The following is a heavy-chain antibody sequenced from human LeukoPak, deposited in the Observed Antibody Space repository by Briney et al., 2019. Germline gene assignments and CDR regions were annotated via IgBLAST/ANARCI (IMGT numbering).Heavy chain of an antibody. CDR1: GLPFSSYG. J-gene: IGHJ1*01. D-gene: IGHD3-10*01. Sequence: QTGGSLRLSCAASGLPFSSYGMTWVRQAPGKGLEWISYITSTYVTYYADSVKGRFTVSRDNDKNSLYLQMSSLRDEDTAVYYCAGAEYHFLGPNEFWGQGSVVTVSS. CDR2: ITSTYVT. CDR3: AGAEYHFLGPNEF. V-gene: IGHV3-48*02.